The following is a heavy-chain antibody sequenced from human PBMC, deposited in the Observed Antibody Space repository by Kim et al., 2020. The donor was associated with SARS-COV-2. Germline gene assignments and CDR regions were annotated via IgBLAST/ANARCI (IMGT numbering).Heavy chain of an antibody. CDR3: ASFPFTRGRAVADTAY. D-gene: IGHD6-19*01. V-gene: IGHV4-34*01. Sequence: SETLSLTCAVYGGSFSGYYWSWIRQPPGKGLEWIGEINHSGSTNYNPSLKSRVTISVDTSKNQFSLKLSSVTAADTAVYYCASFPFTRGRAVADTAYWGQGTLVTVSS. J-gene: IGHJ4*02. CDR1: GGSFSGYY. CDR2: INHSGST.